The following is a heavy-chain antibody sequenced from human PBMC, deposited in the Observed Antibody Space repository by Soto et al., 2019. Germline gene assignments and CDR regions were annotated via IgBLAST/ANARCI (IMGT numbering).Heavy chain of an antibody. CDR2: ITRNSDII. V-gene: IGHV3-48*01. D-gene: IGHD2-15*01. CDR3: ARDREYCSGDKCYETGSAY. Sequence: EAQLVESGGGLIQPGGSLRLSCAASGFSFSSYSMNWVRQAPGKGLEWISYITRNSDIINYADSVKGRFTISRDNAKSSLHLQRHSLRADDTAVYYCARDREYCSGDKCYETGSAYWGQGTLLTVSS. CDR1: GFSFSSYS. J-gene: IGHJ4*02.